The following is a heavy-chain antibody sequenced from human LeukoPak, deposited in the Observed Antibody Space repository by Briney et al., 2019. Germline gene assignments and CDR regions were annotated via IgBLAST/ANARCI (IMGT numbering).Heavy chain of an antibody. CDR1: GGTFSSYA. Sequence: GASVTVSCKASGGTFSSYAISWVRQAPGQGLAWMGRIIPILGIANYAQKFQGRVTITADKSTSTAYMELSSLRSEDTAVYYCARGMAVAGPNWFDPWGQGTLVTVSS. CDR3: ARGMAVAGPNWFDP. J-gene: IGHJ5*02. CDR2: IIPILGIA. V-gene: IGHV1-69*04. D-gene: IGHD6-19*01.